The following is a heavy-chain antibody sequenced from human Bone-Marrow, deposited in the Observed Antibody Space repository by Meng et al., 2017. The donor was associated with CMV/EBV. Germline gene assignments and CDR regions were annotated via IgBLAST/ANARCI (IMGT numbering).Heavy chain of an antibody. CDR1: GFTFSSYW. CDR3: TTDPRKDIVSP. D-gene: IGHD5/OR15-5a*01. Sequence: GESLKISCAASGFTFSSYWMSWVRQAPGKGLEWVSYISSSGSTIYYADSVKGRFTISRDNAKNSLYLQMNSLKAEDTAVYYCTTDPRKDIVSPWGQGTLVTVSS. V-gene: IGHV3-48*04. J-gene: IGHJ5*02. CDR2: ISSSGSTI.